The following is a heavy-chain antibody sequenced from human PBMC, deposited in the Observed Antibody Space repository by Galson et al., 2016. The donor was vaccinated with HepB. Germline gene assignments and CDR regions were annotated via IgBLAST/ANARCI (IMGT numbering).Heavy chain of an antibody. CDR3: SRVTVYGFVDP. CDR1: GFPFADYT. J-gene: IGHJ5*02. V-gene: IGHV3-49*03. Sequence: SLRLSCAASGFPFADYTLSWFRQAPGKSLEWVGFVRSESYTGTSEYAASVKGRFTVSRDDSKNITYLQLNSLQSDDTAVYYCSRVTVYGFVDPWGQGTLVTVSS. D-gene: IGHD2-15*01. CDR2: VRSESYTGTS.